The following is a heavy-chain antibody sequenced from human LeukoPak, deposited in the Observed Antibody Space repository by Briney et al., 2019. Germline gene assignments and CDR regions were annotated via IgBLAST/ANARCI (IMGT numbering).Heavy chain of an antibody. CDR3: ARGPIYYYDSRGAFDI. V-gene: IGHV1-2*02. Sequence: ASVKVSCKASGYTFTGYYMHWVRQAPGQGLEWMGWINPNSGGTNYAQKFQGRVTMTRDTSISTAYMELSWLRSDDTAVYYCARGPIYYYDSRGAFDIWGQGTMVTVSS. CDR1: GYTFTGYY. J-gene: IGHJ3*02. D-gene: IGHD3-22*01. CDR2: INPNSGGT.